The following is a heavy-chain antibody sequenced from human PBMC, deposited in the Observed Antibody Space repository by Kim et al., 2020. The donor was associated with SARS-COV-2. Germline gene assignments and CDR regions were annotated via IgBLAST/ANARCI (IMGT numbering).Heavy chain of an antibody. J-gene: IGHJ4*02. Sequence: SADSVKGRFTIARDNSQNTLYLQMTSLRAEDTAVYYCAKDRPATAIDYFDYWGQGTLVTVSA. D-gene: IGHD2-21*02. V-gene: IGHV3-23*01. CDR3: AKDRPATAIDYFDY.